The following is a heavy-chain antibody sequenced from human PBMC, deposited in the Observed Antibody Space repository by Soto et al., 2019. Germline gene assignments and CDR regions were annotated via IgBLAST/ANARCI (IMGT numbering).Heavy chain of an antibody. CDR2: IYHSGST. CDR1: SGSISSSNW. Sequence: SETMSLTCAVSSGSISSSNWWSWVRQPPGKGLEWIGEIYHSGSTNYNPSLKSRVTISVDKSKNQFSLKLSSVTAADTAVYYCARSTSIAARIFDYWGQGTLVTVSS. CDR3: ARSTSIAARIFDY. V-gene: IGHV4-4*02. D-gene: IGHD6-6*01. J-gene: IGHJ4*02.